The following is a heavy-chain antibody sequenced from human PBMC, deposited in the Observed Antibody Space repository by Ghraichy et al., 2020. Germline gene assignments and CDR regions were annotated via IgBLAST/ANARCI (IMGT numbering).Heavy chain of an antibody. CDR3: ARALPEYGDYFWYFDY. CDR1: GFTFTTYA. V-gene: IGHV1-18*01. CDR2: ISAYNGNT. D-gene: IGHD4-17*01. Sequence: ASVKVSCKPSGFTFTTYAISWVRQAPGQGLEWMGWISAYNGNTNYAQKFQGRVTMTTDTSTSTAYMELRSLRSDDTAVYYCARALPEYGDYFWYFDYWGQGTLVTVSS. J-gene: IGHJ4*02.